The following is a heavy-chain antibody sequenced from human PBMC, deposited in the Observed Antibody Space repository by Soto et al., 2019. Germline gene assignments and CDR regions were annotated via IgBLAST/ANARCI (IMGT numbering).Heavy chain of an antibody. J-gene: IGHJ3*02. CDR3: AKDPERVTMIVVAKGSAGIAFDI. CDR2: ISVSGGST. V-gene: IGHV3-23*01. Sequence: PGESLKISCAASVFTFSSYAMSWVRQAPGKGLEWVSAISVSGGSTYYADSVKGRFTISRDNSKNTLYLQMNSLRAEDTAVYYCAKDPERVTMIVVAKGSAGIAFDIWGQGTMVTVSS. CDR1: VFTFSSYA. D-gene: IGHD3-22*01.